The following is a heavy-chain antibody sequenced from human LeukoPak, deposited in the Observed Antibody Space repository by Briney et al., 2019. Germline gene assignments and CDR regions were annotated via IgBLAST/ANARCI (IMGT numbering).Heavy chain of an antibody. CDR3: ARQPTVRGYTDV. D-gene: IGHD4-11*01. CDR2: IIPIFGTA. J-gene: IGHJ6*03. V-gene: IGHV1-69*06. Sequence: SAVKVSCKASGGTFSSYAISWVRQAPGQGLEWMGRIIPIFGTANYEQKFQGRVTITADKSTSTAYMELSSLRSEDTAVYYCARQPTVRGYTDVWGKGTTVTVSS. CDR1: GGTFSSYA.